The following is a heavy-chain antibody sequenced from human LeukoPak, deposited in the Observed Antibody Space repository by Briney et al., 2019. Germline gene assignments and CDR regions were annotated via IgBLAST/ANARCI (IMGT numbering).Heavy chain of an antibody. V-gene: IGHV3-30*04. CDR2: ISYDGSNK. D-gene: IGHD6-19*01. J-gene: IGHJ4*02. CDR3: ARDRAVAETFDY. CDR1: GFTFSSYA. Sequence: GGSLRLSCAASGFTFSSYATHWVRQAPGKGLEWVAVISYDGSNKYYADSVKGRFTISRDNSKNTLYLQMNSLRAEDTAVYYCARDRAVAETFDYWGQGTLVTVSS.